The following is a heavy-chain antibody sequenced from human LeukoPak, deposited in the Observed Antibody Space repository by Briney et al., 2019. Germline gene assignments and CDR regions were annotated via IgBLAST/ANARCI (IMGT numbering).Heavy chain of an antibody. CDR1: SGSISSYY. V-gene: IGHV4-59*08. D-gene: IGHD5-18*01. Sequence: SETLSLTCTVSSGSISSYYWSWIRQPPGKGLEWIGYIYYSGSTNYNPSLKSRVTISVDTSKNQFSLKLSSVTAADTAVYYCASTDTDAFDIWGQGTMVTVSS. CDR2: IYYSGST. CDR3: ASTDTDAFDI. J-gene: IGHJ3*02.